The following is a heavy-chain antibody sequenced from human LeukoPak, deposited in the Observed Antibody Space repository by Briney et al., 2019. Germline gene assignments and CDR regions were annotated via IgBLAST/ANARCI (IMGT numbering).Heavy chain of an antibody. J-gene: IGHJ5*02. Sequence: SETLSLTCTVSGGSISSSNYYWGWIRQPPGKGLEWIGSIYYSGSTYYNPSLKSRVTISLDTSKNQSSLKVSSVTAANTAVYYCARDGPRGHPFDPWGQGTPVTVSS. CDR1: GGSISSSNYY. CDR2: IYYSGST. V-gene: IGHV4-39*07. CDR3: ARDGPRGHPFDP.